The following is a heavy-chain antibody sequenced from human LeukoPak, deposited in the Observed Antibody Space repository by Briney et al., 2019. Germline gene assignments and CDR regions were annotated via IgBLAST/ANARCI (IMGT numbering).Heavy chain of an antibody. CDR2: IKRDGSQR. CDR1: GFTFSDYW. CDR3: ARRGGSSSRRSPIDY. Sequence: GGSLRLSCTASGFTFSDYWMTWVRQATGKGPEWVANIKRDGSQRYYVDSVRGRFTISRDNAKISLFLQMNGLRAEDTAVYYCARRGGSSSRRSPIDYWGQGTLVTVSS. V-gene: IGHV3-7*01. J-gene: IGHJ4*02. D-gene: IGHD6-6*01.